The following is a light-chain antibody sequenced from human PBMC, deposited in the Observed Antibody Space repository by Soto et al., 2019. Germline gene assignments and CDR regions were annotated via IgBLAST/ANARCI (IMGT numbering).Light chain of an antibody. CDR3: QQYNSYPLT. CDR2: RAS. CDR1: QSISSW. Sequence: DIQMTQSPSTLSASVGDRVTITCRASQSISSWLAWYQLKPGKAPKLLIYRASTLQSGVPSRFGGSGSGTEFTLTISSLQPDDFVAYYCQQYNSYPLTFGGGTKVEIK. V-gene: IGKV1-5*03. J-gene: IGKJ4*01.